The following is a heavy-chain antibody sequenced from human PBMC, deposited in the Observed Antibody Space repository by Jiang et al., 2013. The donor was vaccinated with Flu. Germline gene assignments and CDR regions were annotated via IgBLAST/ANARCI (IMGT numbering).Heavy chain of an antibody. Sequence: LLKPSETLSLTCTVSGGSISTYYWSWIRQPPGKGLEWIGYIYYTGSTNYNPSLKSRVTISVDTSKNQFSLKLSSVTAADTAVYYCARESGRQWLVGRYFGLWGRGTLVTVSS. CDR2: IYYTGST. CDR1: GGSISTYY. D-gene: IGHD6-19*01. J-gene: IGHJ2*01. V-gene: IGHV4-59*01. CDR3: ARESGRQWLVGRYFGL.